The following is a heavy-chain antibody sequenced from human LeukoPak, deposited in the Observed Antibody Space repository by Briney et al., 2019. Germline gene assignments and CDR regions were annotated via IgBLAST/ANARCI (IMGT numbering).Heavy chain of an antibody. Sequence: SQTLSLTCTVSGGSISSYYWSWIRQPPGKGLGWIGYIYYSGSTNYNPSLKSRVTISVDTSKNQFSLKLSSVTAADTAVYYCARGDYYGSGSYYSGPEYFQHWGQGTLVTVSS. CDR2: IYYSGST. J-gene: IGHJ1*01. V-gene: IGHV4-59*01. D-gene: IGHD3-10*01. CDR1: GGSISSYY. CDR3: ARGDYYGSGSYYSGPEYFQH.